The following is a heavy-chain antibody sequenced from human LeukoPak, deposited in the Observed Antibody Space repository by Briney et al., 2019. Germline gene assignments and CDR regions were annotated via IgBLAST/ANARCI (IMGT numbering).Heavy chain of an antibody. J-gene: IGHJ4*02. V-gene: IGHV3-23*01. D-gene: IGHD2-15*01. Sequence: GGSLRLSCAASGFTFRSYAMSWVRQAPGKGLEWVSIISDSGDSTYYADSVKGRFTISRDNSNNTLYMQMNSLRTEDTALYYCAKGTGGVCGDNNCYSRVFDYWGQGTLVTVSS. CDR2: ISDSGDST. CDR1: GFTFRSYA. CDR3: AKGTGGVCGDNNCYSRVFDY.